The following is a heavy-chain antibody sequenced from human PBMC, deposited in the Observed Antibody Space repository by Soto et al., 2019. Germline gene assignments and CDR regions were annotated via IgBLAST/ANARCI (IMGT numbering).Heavy chain of an antibody. CDR3: ARQSHYYDSSGVAFDI. V-gene: IGHV5-51*01. Sequence: PGESLKISCKGSGYSFTSYWIGWVRQMPGKGLEWMGIIYPGDSDTRYSPSFQGQVTISADKSISTAYLQWSSLKASDTAMYYCARQSHYYDSSGVAFDIWGQGTMVSFSS. J-gene: IGHJ3*02. CDR2: IYPGDSDT. D-gene: IGHD3-22*01. CDR1: GYSFTSYW.